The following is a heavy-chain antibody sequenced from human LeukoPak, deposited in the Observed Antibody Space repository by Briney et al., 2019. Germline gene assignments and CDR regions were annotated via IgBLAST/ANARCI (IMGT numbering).Heavy chain of an antibody. CDR3: AKEAYGVFDY. J-gene: IGHJ4*02. CDR2: ISAYNGNT. CDR1: GYTFTNYG. Sequence: ASVKDSCKASGYTFTNYGISWVRQAPGQGLEWMGWISAYNGNTNYAQKLQGRVTMTTDTSTSTAYMELRSLRSDDTAVYYCAKEAYGVFDYWGQGTLVTVSS. V-gene: IGHV1-18*01. D-gene: IGHD4-17*01.